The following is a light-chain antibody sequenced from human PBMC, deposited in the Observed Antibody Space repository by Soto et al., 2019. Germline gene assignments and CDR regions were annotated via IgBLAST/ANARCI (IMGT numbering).Light chain of an antibody. V-gene: IGLV1-40*01. CDR2: GTS. J-gene: IGLJ1*01. CDR3: QSYDSSLSGSYV. CDR1: SSNIGAGYD. Sequence: QSVLTQPPSLSWAPVQRVTISCTGSSSNIGAGYDVHWYQQLPGTAPKLLIYGTSNRPSGVPDRFSGSKSGTSASLAITGLQAEDEADYYCQSYDSSLSGSYVFGTGTKLTVL.